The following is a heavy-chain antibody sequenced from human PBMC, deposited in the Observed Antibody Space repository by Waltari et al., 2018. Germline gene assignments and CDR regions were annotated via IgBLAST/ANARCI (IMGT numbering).Heavy chain of an antibody. CDR3: AKSEENIVVVVAATSLDY. CDR1: GFTFSSYA. CDR2: ISGSGGST. J-gene: IGHJ4*02. Sequence: EVQLLESGGGLVQPGGSLRLSCAASGFTFSSYAMSWVRQAPGKGLEWVSAISGSGGSTYYADSVKGRFTISRDNSKNTLYLQMNSLRAEDTAVYYCAKSEENIVVVVAATSLDYWGQGTLVTVSS. D-gene: IGHD2-15*01. V-gene: IGHV3-23*01.